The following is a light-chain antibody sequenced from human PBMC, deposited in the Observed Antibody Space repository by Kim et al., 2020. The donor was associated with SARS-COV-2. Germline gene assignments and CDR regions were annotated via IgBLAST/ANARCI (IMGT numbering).Light chain of an antibody. J-gene: IGLJ2*01. CDR2: EVT. CDR1: GSDVGAYNY. Sequence: GQSMAISCTGTGSDVGAYNYVSWYQKHPGKAPKHIIYEVTKRPSGISNRFSGSKSGNTASLTISGLQAEDEADYYCSSYSSSSTLLFGGGTQLTVL. V-gene: IGLV2-14*01. CDR3: SSYSSSSTLL.